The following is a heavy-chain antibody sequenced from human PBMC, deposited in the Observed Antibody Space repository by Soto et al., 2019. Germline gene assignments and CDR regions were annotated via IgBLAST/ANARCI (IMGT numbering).Heavy chain of an antibody. CDR2: ISSSGSTI. J-gene: IGHJ6*03. CDR3: ARTMVRGVMTPQHYYYMDV. CDR1: GFTVSGCY. V-gene: IGHV3-11*01. Sequence: GGFLRVSCGVGGFTVSGCYRSWIRQAPGKGLEWVSYISSSGSTIYYADSVKGRFTISRDNAKNSLYLQMNSLRAEDTAVYYCARTMVRGVMTPQHYYYMDVWGKGTTVTVSS. D-gene: IGHD3-10*01.